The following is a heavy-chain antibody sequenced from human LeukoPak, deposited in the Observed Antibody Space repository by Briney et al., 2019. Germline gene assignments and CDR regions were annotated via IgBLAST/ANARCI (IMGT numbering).Heavy chain of an antibody. D-gene: IGHD2-15*01. Sequence: ASVKVSCKASGYRFSDYYMHWVRQAPGQGLEWMGWANSNSGGTHYAQKFEGRVTMTRDTSISTAYVELSRLKIDDTALYYCARGYCSGGSCYHFDSWGQGTLVTVSS. CDR2: ANSNSGGT. CDR1: GYRFSDYY. CDR3: ARGYCSGGSCYHFDS. J-gene: IGHJ4*02. V-gene: IGHV1-2*02.